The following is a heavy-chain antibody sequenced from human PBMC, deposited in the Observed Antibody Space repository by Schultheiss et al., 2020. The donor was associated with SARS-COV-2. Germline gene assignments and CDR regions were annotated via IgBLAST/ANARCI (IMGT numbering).Heavy chain of an antibody. D-gene: IGHD1-7*01. CDR2: INAGNGNT. CDR1: GYTFTSYA. V-gene: IGHV1-3*01. CDR3: ARDRGWNYGYYYYYYMDV. J-gene: IGHJ6*03. Sequence: ASVKVSCKASGYTFTSYAMHWVRQAPGQRLEWMGWINAGNGNTKYSQKFQGRVTITRDTSASTAYMELSSLRSEDTAVYYCARDRGWNYGYYYYYYMDVWGIGTTVTVSS.